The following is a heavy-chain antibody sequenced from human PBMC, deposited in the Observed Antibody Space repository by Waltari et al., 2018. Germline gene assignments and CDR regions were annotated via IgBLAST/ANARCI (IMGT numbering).Heavy chain of an antibody. J-gene: IGHJ4*02. CDR2: ISYDGSNK. CDR1: GFTFSRFG. CDR3: AKDGGTIWFGELLYLDY. Sequence: QVPLVESGGGVVQPGRSLRLSCAASGFTFSRFGMHWVRQGPGKGLEWVAVISYDGSNKYYADSVKGRFTISRDNSKNTLYLQMNSLRAEDTAVYYCAKDGGTIWFGELLYLDYWGQGTLVTVSS. D-gene: IGHD3-10*01. V-gene: IGHV3-30*18.